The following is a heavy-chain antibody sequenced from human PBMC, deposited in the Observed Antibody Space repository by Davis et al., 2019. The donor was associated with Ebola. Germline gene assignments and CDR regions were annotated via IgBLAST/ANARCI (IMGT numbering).Heavy chain of an antibody. CDR2: IKVYNGNT. V-gene: IGHV1-18*01. CDR3: ARTRGEPYLASFDF. D-gene: IGHD3-10*01. J-gene: IGHJ4*02. Sequence: ASVKVSCKASGYTFINYDIVWVRQAPGQGLEWVGWIKVYNGNTNYAQKLQGRVTVATDTSTSTAYMEGRGLRSDDTAVYYCARTRGEPYLASFDFWGQGTLVTVSA. CDR1: GYTFINYD.